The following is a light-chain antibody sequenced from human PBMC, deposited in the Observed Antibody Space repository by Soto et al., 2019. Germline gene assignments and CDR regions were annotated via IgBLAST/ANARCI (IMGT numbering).Light chain of an antibody. J-gene: IGKJ4*01. V-gene: IGKV1-9*01. CDR1: QGIGSY. Sequence: QLTQSPSSLSASVGDRVTITCRASQGIGSYLAWYQQKPGEAPKLLIFAASTLQSGVPSRFSGSGSGTDFTLTISSLQAEDFATYYCQQLSTYPSTFGGGTKVDI. CDR3: QQLSTYPST. CDR2: AAS.